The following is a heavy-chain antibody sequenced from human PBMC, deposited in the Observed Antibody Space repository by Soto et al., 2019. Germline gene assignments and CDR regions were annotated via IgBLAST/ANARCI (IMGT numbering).Heavy chain of an antibody. J-gene: IGHJ6*02. Sequence: PGGSLRLSCAAAGFTFRNYAMNWVRQPPGKGLELVSSISSNGGSAHYADSVKGRFTISRDNSKNTLYLQMNSLRADDTAVYYCARGYCSAVGCYVHYYYGFDVWGQGTTVTVSS. CDR1: GFTFRNYA. V-gene: IGHV3-23*01. CDR2: ISSNGGSA. CDR3: ARGYCSAVGCYVHYYYGFDV. D-gene: IGHD2-15*01.